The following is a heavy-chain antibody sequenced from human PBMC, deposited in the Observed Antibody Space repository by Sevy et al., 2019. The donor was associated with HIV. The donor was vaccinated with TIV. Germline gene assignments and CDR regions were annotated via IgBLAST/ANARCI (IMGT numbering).Heavy chain of an antibody. D-gene: IGHD3-22*01. Sequence: GGSLRLSCAASGFTFSSYAMSWVRQAPGKGLEWVSAISGSGGSTYYADSVKGRFTISRDNSKNTLYLQMNSLRAEDTAVYYCAKDYYYYDSGGYSWDDAFDIWGQGTMVTVSS. V-gene: IGHV3-23*01. J-gene: IGHJ3*02. CDR2: ISGSGGST. CDR3: AKDYYYYDSGGYSWDDAFDI. CDR1: GFTFSSYA.